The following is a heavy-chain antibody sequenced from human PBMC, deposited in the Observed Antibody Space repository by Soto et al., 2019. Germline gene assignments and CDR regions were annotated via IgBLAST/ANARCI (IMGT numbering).Heavy chain of an antibody. Sequence: QVQLQQWGAGLLKPSETLSLTCAVYGGSFSGYYWSWIRQPPGKGLEWIGEINHSGSTNYNPSLKSRVTISVDTSKNQFSLKLSSVTAADTAVYYCARGTAPYYYYGMDVWGQGTTVTVS. J-gene: IGHJ6*02. CDR1: GGSFSGYY. CDR2: INHSGST. D-gene: IGHD5-18*01. CDR3: ARGTAPYYYYGMDV. V-gene: IGHV4-34*01.